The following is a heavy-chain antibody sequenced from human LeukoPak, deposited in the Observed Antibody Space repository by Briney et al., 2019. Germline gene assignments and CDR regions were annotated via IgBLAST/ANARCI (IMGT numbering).Heavy chain of an antibody. CDR2: IFHGGSS. J-gene: IGHJ4*02. V-gene: IGHV4-4*02. CDR1: GDSISNSNW. Sequence: SETLSLTCAVSGDSISNSNWWTWVRQPPGNGPEWIGEIFHGGSSNYNPSPKSRVTISVDESKNQFSLRLSSVTAADTAVYYCASGGSYSWHSWGQGTLVTVSS. CDR3: ASGGSYSWHS. D-gene: IGHD4-23*01.